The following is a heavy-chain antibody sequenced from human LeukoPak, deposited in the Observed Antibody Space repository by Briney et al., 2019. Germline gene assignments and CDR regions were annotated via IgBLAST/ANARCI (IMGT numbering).Heavy chain of an antibody. J-gene: IGHJ4*02. CDR2: IYPGDSDT. V-gene: IGHV5-51*01. D-gene: IGHD3-10*01. CDR1: GYSFTSYW. CDR3: ARSSLLWFGGLLSVYFDY. Sequence: GESLKISCKGSGYSFTSYWIVWVRQMPGKGLEWMGIIYPGDSDTRYSPSFQGQVTISADKSISTAYLQWSSLKASDTAMYYGARSSLLWFGGLLSVYFDYWGQGTLVTVSS.